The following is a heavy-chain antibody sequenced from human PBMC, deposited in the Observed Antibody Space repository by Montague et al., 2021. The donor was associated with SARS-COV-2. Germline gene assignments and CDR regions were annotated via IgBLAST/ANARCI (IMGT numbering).Heavy chain of an antibody. V-gene: IGHV3-43*02. CDR1: GFTFDDYG. J-gene: IGHJ6*01. D-gene: IGHD2/OR15-2a*01. Sequence: SLRLSCAASGFTFDDYGVHWVRQVPEKGLEWVALISGSGGSTYYADSVRGRFTISRDNNKNSLYLQINSLRTDDTALYYCVILHVLDYLRLDLWGQGTTVTVSS. CDR2: ISGSGGST. CDR3: VILHVLDYLRLDL.